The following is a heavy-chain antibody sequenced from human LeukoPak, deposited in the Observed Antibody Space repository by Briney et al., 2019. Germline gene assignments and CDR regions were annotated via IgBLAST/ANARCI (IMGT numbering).Heavy chain of an antibody. V-gene: IGHV1-2*02. CDR3: ARGLYSSGWYWYDAFDI. J-gene: IGHJ3*02. CDR2: INPNSGGT. CDR1: GYTFTGYY. D-gene: IGHD6-19*01. Sequence: GASVKVSCKASGYTFTGYYMHWVRQAPGQGLEWMGWINPNSGGTNYAQKFQGRVTMTRDTSISTAYMELSRLRSDDTAVYYCARGLYSSGWYWYDAFDIWGQGTMVTVSS.